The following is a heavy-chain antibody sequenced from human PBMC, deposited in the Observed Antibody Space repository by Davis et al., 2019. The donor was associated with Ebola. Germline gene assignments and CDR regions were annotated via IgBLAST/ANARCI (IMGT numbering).Heavy chain of an antibody. V-gene: IGHV1-8*03. CDR3: ARELGDSSRLNGAFDI. Sequence: ASVKVSCKASGYTFTSYDINWVRQATGQGLEWMGWMNPNSGNTGYAQKFQGRVTITRNTSISTAYMELSSLRSEDTAVYYCARELGDSSRLNGAFDIWGQGTMVTVSS. J-gene: IGHJ3*02. D-gene: IGHD3-22*01. CDR1: GYTFTSYD. CDR2: MNPNSGNT.